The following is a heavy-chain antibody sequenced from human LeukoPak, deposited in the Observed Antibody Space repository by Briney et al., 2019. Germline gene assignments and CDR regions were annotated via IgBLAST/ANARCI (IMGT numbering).Heavy chain of an antibody. J-gene: IGHJ4*02. CDR2: IIPIFGTT. CDR3: ARGDSGYDYGFDN. Sequence: SVKVSCKASGGTFSSHAISWVRPAPGQGLEWVGGIIPIFGTTNYAQKFQGRVTITTDESTSTGYMELRSLRSDDTAVYYCARGDSGYDYGFDNWGQGTLVAVSS. CDR1: GGTFSSHA. V-gene: IGHV1-69*05. D-gene: IGHD5-12*01.